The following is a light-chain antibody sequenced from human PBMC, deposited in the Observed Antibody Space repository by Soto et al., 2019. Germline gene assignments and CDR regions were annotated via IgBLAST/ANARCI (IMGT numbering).Light chain of an antibody. J-gene: IGLJ2*01. CDR3: GAWDGSLSAVI. CDR2: DNT. Sequence: QSVLTQPPSVSAAPGQKVTISCSGSSSNIGNNYVSWYQHLPGTAPKLRIFDNTIRPSGIPDRFSGSTSGTSATLGISGLQTGDEADYYCGAWDGSLSAVIFGGGTKLTVL. V-gene: IGLV1-51*01. CDR1: SSNIGNNY.